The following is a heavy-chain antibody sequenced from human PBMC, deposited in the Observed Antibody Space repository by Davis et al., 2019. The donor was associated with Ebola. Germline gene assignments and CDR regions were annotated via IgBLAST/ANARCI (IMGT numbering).Heavy chain of an antibody. Sequence: GESLKISCAASGFTFSSYAMSWVRQAPGKGLEWVSAISHSGGSTYYADSVKGRFTISRDNSKNTLYLQMNSLRAEDTAVYYCARVRSRSSSLRLDYYGMDVWGQGTTVTVSS. V-gene: IGHV3-23*01. D-gene: IGHD6-6*01. J-gene: IGHJ6*02. CDR2: ISHSGGST. CDR1: GFTFSSYA. CDR3: ARVRSRSSSLRLDYYGMDV.